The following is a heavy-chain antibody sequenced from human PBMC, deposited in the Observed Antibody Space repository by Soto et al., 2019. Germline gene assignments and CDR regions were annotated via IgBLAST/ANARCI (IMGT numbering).Heavy chain of an antibody. V-gene: IGHV5-51*01. D-gene: IGHD3-22*01. CDR3: ARAHYDSSGYYLGYNTDV. J-gene: IGHJ6*02. CDR1: GFTFTTSW. CDR2: IYPDDSHT. Sequence: GESLKISCKGSGFTFTTSWIAWVRQMPGKGLEWMGIIYPDDSHTKYSPSFQGRVIISADKSITTAFLQWNTLRASDTAMYYCARAHYDSSGYYLGYNTDVWGQGTTVTVSS.